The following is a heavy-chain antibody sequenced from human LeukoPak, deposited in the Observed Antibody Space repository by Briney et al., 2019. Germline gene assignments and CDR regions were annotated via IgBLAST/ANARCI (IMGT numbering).Heavy chain of an antibody. D-gene: IGHD3-3*01. CDR2: IYYSGST. V-gene: IGHV4-39*01. J-gene: IGHJ4*02. CDR3: ASRFLEWEGYFDY. CDR1: GGSISSSSYY. Sequence: SETLSLTCTVSGGSISSSSYYWGWIRQPPGKGLEWIGSIYYSGSTYYNPSLKSRVTISVDTSKNQFSLKLSSVTAADTAVYYCASRFLEWEGYFDYWGQGTLITVSS.